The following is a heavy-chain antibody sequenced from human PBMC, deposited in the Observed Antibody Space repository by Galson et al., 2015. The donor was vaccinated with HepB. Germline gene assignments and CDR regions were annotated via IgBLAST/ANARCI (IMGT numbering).Heavy chain of an antibody. CDR1: GYTFTSYY. CDR3: ARDLQGQWLGTYYFDY. V-gene: IGHV1-46*01. Sequence: SVKVSCKASGYTFTSYYMHWVRQAPGQGLEWMGIINPSGGSTSYAQKFQGRVTMTRDTSTSTVYMELSSLRSEDTAVYYCARDLQGQWLGTYYFDYWGQGTLVTVSS. J-gene: IGHJ4*02. CDR2: INPSGGST. D-gene: IGHD6-19*01.